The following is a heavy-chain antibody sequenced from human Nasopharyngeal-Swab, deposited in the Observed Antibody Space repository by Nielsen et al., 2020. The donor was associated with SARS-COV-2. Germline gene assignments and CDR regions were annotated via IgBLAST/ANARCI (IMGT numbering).Heavy chain of an antibody. J-gene: IGHJ6*02. D-gene: IGHD3-3*01. CDR2: ISSSSSYI. Sequence: GGSLRLSCAASGFTFNNYNFNWVRQAPGKRLEWVSSISSSSSYIYYADSVKGRFTISRDNAKNSLYLQMNSLRAEDTAAYYCARDGLDYDFWSAYFMDVWGQGTTVTVSS. CDR3: ARDGLDYDFWSAYFMDV. CDR1: GFTFNNYN. V-gene: IGHV3-21*01.